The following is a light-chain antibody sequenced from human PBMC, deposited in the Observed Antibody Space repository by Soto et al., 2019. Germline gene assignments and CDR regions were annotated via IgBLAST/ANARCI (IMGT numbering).Light chain of an antibody. V-gene: IGKV3-15*01. CDR1: QSVRSN. Sequence: EIVMTQSPATLSVSPGERATLSCRARQSVRSNLAWYQQKPGQAPRLLIYGASTRATGIPARFSGSGSGTEFTLTISSLQSEYFAVYYFQQDNHWPPLTCGGGTKVEIK. CDR2: GAS. CDR3: QQDNHWPPLT. J-gene: IGKJ4*01.